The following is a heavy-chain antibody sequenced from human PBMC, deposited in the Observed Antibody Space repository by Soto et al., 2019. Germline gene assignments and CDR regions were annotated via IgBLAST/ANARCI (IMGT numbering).Heavy chain of an antibody. V-gene: IGHV6-1*01. CDR3: AREFPYYDSSDSYPDY. Sequence: TCAISRDSVSGHSAAWNWIRHSPSRGLELLGRTYYRSRWYNDYAVCVKSRITVTPDTSNNQFSLHLNSVTPEDTAVYYCAREFPYYDSSDSYPDYWGQEALVPVSS. J-gene: IGHJ4*02. D-gene: IGHD3-22*01. CDR2: TYYRSRWYN. CDR1: RDSVSGHSAA.